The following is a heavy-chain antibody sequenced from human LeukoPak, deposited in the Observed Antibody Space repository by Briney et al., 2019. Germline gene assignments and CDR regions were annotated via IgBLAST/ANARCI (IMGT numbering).Heavy chain of an antibody. CDR2: IKQDGSEK. CDR3: AKDDFWSGSDY. J-gene: IGHJ4*02. D-gene: IGHD3-3*01. Sequence: QTGGSLRLSCAASGFTFSNYWMNWVRQAPGKGLEWVANIKQDGSEKYYVDSVKRRFTISRDNAKNSLYLQMNSLRAEDTAVYYCAKDDFWSGSDYWGQGTLVTVSS. V-gene: IGHV3-7*03. CDR1: GFTFSNYW.